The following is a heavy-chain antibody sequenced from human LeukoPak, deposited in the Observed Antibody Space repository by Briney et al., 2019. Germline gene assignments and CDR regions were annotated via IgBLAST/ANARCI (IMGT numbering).Heavy chain of an antibody. D-gene: IGHD1-14*01. CDR2: LSKSGGTK. V-gene: IGHV3-48*03. CDR3: AREDGQTGYYFDY. Sequence: GGSLRLSCAASGFTFSSYEMSCGRQALGKGLECVSHLSKSGGTKYYADSVRGRFTISRDDPKNSLYLQMNSLRAEDTALYFCAREDGQTGYYFDYWGQGILVTVSS. CDR1: GFTFSSYE. J-gene: IGHJ4*02.